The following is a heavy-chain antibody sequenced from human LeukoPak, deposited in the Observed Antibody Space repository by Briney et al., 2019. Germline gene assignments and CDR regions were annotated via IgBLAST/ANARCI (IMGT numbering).Heavy chain of an antibody. CDR3: ASTYYYDSSGYWGDY. V-gene: IGHV4-61*01. CDR1: GVSVSSGSYY. CDR2: IYYSGST. J-gene: IGHJ4*02. D-gene: IGHD3-22*01. Sequence: SETLSLTCTVSGVSVSSGSYYWSWIRQPPGKGLEWIGYIYYSGSTNYNPSLKSRVTISVDTSKNQFSLKLSSVTAADTAVYYCASTYYYDSSGYWGDYWGQGTLVTVSS.